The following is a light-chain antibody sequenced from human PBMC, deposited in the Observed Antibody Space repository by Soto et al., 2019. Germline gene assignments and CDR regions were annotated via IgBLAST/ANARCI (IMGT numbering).Light chain of an antibody. Sequence: EIVLTQSPGTLSLSPGERATLSCRASQSVSSSYLAWYQQKPGQAPRLLIYGASSRATGIPDRFSGSGSGTDFTLIISRAEPADLAVYYCQQYGSSPGTFGQGTKLETK. CDR1: QSVSSSY. J-gene: IGKJ2*02. CDR3: QQYGSSPGT. CDR2: GAS. V-gene: IGKV3-20*01.